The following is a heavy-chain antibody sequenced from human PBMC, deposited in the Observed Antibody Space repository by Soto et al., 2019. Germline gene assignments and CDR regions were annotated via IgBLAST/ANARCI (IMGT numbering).Heavy chain of an antibody. CDR3: AKRRGQKWTFDY. D-gene: IGHD3-10*01. Sequence: EVQLLESGGGSVQPGGSLRLSCAASGFTFSSYAMHWVRRPPGKGLEWVSSISGSGGTAYYADSVKGPFSISRDSLVNTLYLQVNSLRAADTAVYYCAKRRGQKWTFDYWGQGTSVTVS. J-gene: IGHJ4*02. V-gene: IGHV3-23*01. CDR2: ISGSGGTA. CDR1: GFTFSSYA.